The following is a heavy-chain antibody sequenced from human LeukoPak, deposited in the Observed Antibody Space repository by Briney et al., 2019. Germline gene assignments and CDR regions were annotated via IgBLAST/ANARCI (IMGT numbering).Heavy chain of an antibody. CDR3: ATDGGPEYSSSWYLY. V-gene: IGHV3-48*03. CDR2: ISSSGSTI. D-gene: IGHD6-13*01. J-gene: IGHJ4*02. Sequence: GGSLRLSCAASGFTLNSYEMNWVRQAPGKGLEWVSYISSSGSTIYYADSVKGRFTISRDNAKNSLYLQMNSLRAEDTAVYYCATDGGPEYSSSWYLYWGQGTLVTVSS. CDR1: GFTLNSYE.